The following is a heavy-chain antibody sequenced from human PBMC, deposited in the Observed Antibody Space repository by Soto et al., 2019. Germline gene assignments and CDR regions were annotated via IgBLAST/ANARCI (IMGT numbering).Heavy chain of an antibody. Sequence: SETLSLTCTVSGDSISSYYWTWIRQPPGKGLEYIGYIYYSGRTYYNPSLKSRVTISVDTSRNQFSLKLSSVTAADTAVYYCAGGQLGITTTWNRYDFDLWGQGTLVTVSS. CDR2: IYYSGRT. D-gene: IGHD1-1*01. CDR1: GDSISSYY. V-gene: IGHV4-59*01. CDR3: AGGQLGITTTWNRYDFDL. J-gene: IGHJ4*02.